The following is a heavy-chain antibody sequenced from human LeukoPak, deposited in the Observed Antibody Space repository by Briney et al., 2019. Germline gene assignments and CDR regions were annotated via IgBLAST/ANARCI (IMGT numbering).Heavy chain of an antibody. CDR1: GGSFSGYY. CDR2: IYYSGST. D-gene: IGHD1-26*01. J-gene: IGHJ3*02. CDR3: ARVWELSDAFDI. V-gene: IGHV4-34*01. Sequence: SETLSLTCAVYGGSFSGYYWGWIRQPPGKGLEWIGSIYYSGSTPYNPSLKSRVTISVDTSKNQFSLKLSSVTAADAAVYYRARVWELSDAFDIWGQGTMVIVSS.